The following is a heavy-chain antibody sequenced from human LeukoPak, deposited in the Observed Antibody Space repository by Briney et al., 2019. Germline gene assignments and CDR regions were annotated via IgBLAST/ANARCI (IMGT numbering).Heavy chain of an antibody. J-gene: IGHJ4*02. CDR2: ITGSGCGT. V-gene: IGHV3-23*01. CDR1: GFTFNRYA. Sequence: GGSLRLSCAASGFTFNRYAMSWVRQAPEKGRTWVATITGSGCGTYYADSVKGRFTISRDDSKNTLYLQMNSLRAEDTAVYYCAKDLGRYRNNYFDYWGQGTLVTVSS. D-gene: IGHD1-26*01. CDR3: AKDLGRYRNNYFDY.